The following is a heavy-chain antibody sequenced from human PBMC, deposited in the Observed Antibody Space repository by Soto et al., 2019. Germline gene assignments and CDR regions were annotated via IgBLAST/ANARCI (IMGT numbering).Heavy chain of an antibody. Sequence: QVQLVQSGAEVKKPGSSVKVSCKASGDTFSSYAINWVRQAPGQGLEWMGGIIPMFGTANYAQKFKGRVTITGGESTSTVYMELSSLRYEDTAVYYCARVGPAHYYDSSGYYSPLDYWGQGTLVTVSS. V-gene: IGHV1-69*01. CDR2: IIPMFGTA. CDR1: GDTFSSYA. J-gene: IGHJ4*02. CDR3: ARVGPAHYYDSSGYYSPLDY. D-gene: IGHD3-22*01.